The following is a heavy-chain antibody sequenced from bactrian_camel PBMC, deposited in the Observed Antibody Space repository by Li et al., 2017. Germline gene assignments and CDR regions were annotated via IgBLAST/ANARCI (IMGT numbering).Heavy chain of an antibody. J-gene: IGHJ6*01. Sequence: HVQLVESGGGLVQPGGSPRLSCTASGVTLSSVGMRWFRQAPGKGLEWVSTISTDGRRSYYADSVKGRFTISRDNAKNTLYLQLNSLKTEDTAVYYCASPSGDNRYNLAPWGQGTQVTVS. CDR1: GVTLSSVG. D-gene: IGHD8*01. CDR2: ISTDGRRS. CDR3: ASPSGDNRYNLAP. V-gene: IGHV3-2*01.